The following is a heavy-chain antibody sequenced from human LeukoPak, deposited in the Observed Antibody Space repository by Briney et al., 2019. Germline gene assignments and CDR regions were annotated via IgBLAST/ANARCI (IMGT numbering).Heavy chain of an antibody. Sequence: KTGGSLRLSCAASGFTFSNAWMTWVRQAPGKGLEWVGRITSETDGGTAGYAAPVRGRFTISRDDSKNTLFLQMNSLKTEDTAVYYCTIESRWELPPLDSWGQGTLVTVSS. D-gene: IGHD1-26*01. CDR2: ITSETDGGTA. CDR1: GFTFSNAW. J-gene: IGHJ4*02. V-gene: IGHV3-15*01. CDR3: TIESRWELPPLDS.